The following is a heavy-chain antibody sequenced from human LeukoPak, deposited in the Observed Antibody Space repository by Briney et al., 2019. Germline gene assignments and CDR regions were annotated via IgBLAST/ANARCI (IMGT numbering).Heavy chain of an antibody. Sequence: GGSLRLACAGSGFTSSSYAMSWIRQAPGKGLEWVSGISGSGSSPYYADSVRGHFTISSDNSKNTLYLQMNSLKAEDTAVYYCAKAEVQWLVLFRYFDYWGQGTLVTVSS. CDR1: GFTSSSYA. V-gene: IGHV3-23*01. CDR3: AKAEVQWLVLFRYFDY. J-gene: IGHJ4*02. D-gene: IGHD6-19*01. CDR2: ISGSGSSP.